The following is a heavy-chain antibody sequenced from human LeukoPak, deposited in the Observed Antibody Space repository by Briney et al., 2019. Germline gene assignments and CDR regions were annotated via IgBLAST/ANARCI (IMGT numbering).Heavy chain of an antibody. Sequence: PGGSLRLSCAASGFTFSSYALRWLRQAPGKGLEWVSAISGSGCSTYYADSVKGRFTISRDNSKNTLYLQMNSLRAEDTAVYYCAKDLTVTTLFDYWGQGALVTVSS. CDR1: GFTFSSYA. V-gene: IGHV3-23*01. J-gene: IGHJ4*02. CDR3: AKDLTVTTLFDY. CDR2: ISGSGCST. D-gene: IGHD4-17*01.